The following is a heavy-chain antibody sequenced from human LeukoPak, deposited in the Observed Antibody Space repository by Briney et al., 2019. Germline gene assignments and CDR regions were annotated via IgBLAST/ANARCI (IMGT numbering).Heavy chain of an antibody. V-gene: IGHV1-2*02. CDR2: VNPDSGGT. Sequence: ASVEVFRKASGYTLNGCYMHWVRQGPGQGVEGMGWVNPDSGGTHYAQKFQGRVTMTRDTSISTAYMELRRLRSDDTAVYYCASGSSLDGSSGWPTHYYWGQGTLVTVSS. D-gene: IGHD6-19*01. CDR3: ASGSSLDGSSGWPTHYY. J-gene: IGHJ4*02. CDR1: GYTLNGCY.